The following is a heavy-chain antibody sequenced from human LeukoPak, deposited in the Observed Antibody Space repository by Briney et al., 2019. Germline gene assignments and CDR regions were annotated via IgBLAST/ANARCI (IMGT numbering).Heavy chain of an antibody. V-gene: IGHV3-64*01. CDR1: GFTFSSYA. Sequence: GGSLRLSCAASGFTFSSYAMRWVRQAPGKGLEYVSAISGNGGSTYYANSVKGRFTISRDNSKNTLYLQMGSLRAEDMAVYYCARGQYCSSTSCRYPGLGYFDYWGQGTLVTVSS. D-gene: IGHD2-2*01. CDR3: ARGQYCSSTSCRYPGLGYFDY. J-gene: IGHJ4*02. CDR2: ISGNGGST.